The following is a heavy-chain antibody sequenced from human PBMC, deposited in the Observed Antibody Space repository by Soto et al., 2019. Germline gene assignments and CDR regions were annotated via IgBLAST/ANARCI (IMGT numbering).Heavy chain of an antibody. Sequence: QVQLVQSGAEVKKPGASVKVSCKVSGYTLTELSMHWVRQAPGKGLEWMGGFDPEDGETIYAQKFQGRVTMTEDTSTDTAYMELSSLRSEDTAVYYCATLRSSGSYRYYYYYGMDVWGQGTTVTVSS. J-gene: IGHJ6*02. D-gene: IGHD1-26*01. V-gene: IGHV1-24*01. CDR3: ATLRSSGSYRYYYYYGMDV. CDR2: FDPEDGET. CDR1: GYTLTELS.